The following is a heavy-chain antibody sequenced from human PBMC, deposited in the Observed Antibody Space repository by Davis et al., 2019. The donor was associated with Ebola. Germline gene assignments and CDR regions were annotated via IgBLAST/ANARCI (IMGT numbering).Heavy chain of an antibody. CDR3: AKGRYSSSWYPDYYYYYGMDV. V-gene: IGHV3-23*01. Sequence: SCKASGGTFSSYAMSWVRQAPGKGLEWVSAISGSGGSTYYADSVKGRFTISRDNSKNTLYLQMNSLRAEDTAVYYCAKGRYSSSWYPDYYYYYGMDVWGQGTTVTVSS. CDR1: GGTFSSYA. D-gene: IGHD6-13*01. CDR2: ISGSGGST. J-gene: IGHJ6*02.